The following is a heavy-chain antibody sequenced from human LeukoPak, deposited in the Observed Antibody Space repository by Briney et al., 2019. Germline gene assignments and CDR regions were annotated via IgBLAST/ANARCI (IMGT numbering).Heavy chain of an antibody. CDR1: GFTFSGYA. CDR2: ISGGGDWT. J-gene: IGHJ4*02. CDR3: AKAYSGWYFDY. D-gene: IGHD6-19*01. Sequence: GGSLRLSCAASGFTFSGYAMSWVRQAPGKGLEWVSAISGGGDWTNYAESVKGRLTISRDNSKNTLYLQMNRLRPEDTAVFYCAKAYSGWYFDYWGQGTLVTVSS. V-gene: IGHV3-23*01.